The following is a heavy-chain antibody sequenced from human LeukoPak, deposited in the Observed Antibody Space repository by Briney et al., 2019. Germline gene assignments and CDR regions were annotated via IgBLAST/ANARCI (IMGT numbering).Heavy chain of an antibody. V-gene: IGHV4-38-2*01. CDR3: ARIDGYTYGCAAY. D-gene: IGHD5-18*01. CDR2: IYPSGST. Sequence: SETLSLTCAVSGYSISSGYYWGWIRQPPGKGLELIGNIYPSGSTYYNPSLNSRVTISVDTSKNQFSLKLTSVTAADTAVYYCARIDGYTYGCAAYWGQGTLVTVSS. CDR1: GYSISSGYY. J-gene: IGHJ4*02.